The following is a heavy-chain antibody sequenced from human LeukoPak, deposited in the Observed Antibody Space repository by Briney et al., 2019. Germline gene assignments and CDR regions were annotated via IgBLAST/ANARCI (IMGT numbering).Heavy chain of an antibody. D-gene: IGHD4-17*01. Sequence: GGSLRLSCAASGFTFSTFAMSWVRQDPGRGLEWVSSITGAGSTTYYPESVKGRFTISRDNSKNTLYLQMNSLRAEDTAVYYCAKDGWLYGAGTYFDYWGQGTLVTVSS. J-gene: IGHJ4*02. CDR3: AKDGWLYGAGTYFDY. V-gene: IGHV3-23*01. CDR1: GFTFSTFA. CDR2: ITGAGSTT.